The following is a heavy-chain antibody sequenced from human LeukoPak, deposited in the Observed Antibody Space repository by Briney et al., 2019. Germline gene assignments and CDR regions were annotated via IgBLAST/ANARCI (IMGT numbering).Heavy chain of an antibody. J-gene: IGHJ6*04. Sequence: PSETLSLTCAVYGGSFSGYYWSWIRQPPGKGLEWIGEINHSGSTNYNPSLKSRVTISVDTSKNQFSLKLSSVTAADTAVYYCARGPVLHCSSTSCPEIAPYYYGMDVWGKGTTVTVSS. V-gene: IGHV4-34*01. CDR3: ARGPVLHCSSTSCPEIAPYYYGMDV. CDR1: GGSFSGYY. CDR2: INHSGST. D-gene: IGHD2-2*01.